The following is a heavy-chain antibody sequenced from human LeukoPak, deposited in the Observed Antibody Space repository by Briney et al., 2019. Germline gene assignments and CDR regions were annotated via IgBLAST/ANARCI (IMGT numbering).Heavy chain of an antibody. J-gene: IGHJ3*02. D-gene: IGHD6-6*01. CDR1: GGSINNYY. CDR2: IYYSGST. CDR3: ARPFPYSSSPTDAFDI. Sequence: SETLSLTCTVSGGSINNYYWSWIRQPPGKGLEWIGYIYYSGSTNYNPSVKSRVTISVDTSKNQFSLKLSSVTAADTAVYYCARPFPYSSSPTDAFDIWGQGTMVTVSS. V-gene: IGHV4-59*12.